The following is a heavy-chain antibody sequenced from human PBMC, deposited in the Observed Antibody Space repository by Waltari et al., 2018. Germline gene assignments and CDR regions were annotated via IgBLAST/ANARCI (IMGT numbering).Heavy chain of an antibody. CDR1: GDPARGYYW. J-gene: IGHJ4*02. D-gene: IGHD2-15*01. V-gene: IGHV4-4*02. Sequence: QLQLQESGPRLVKPSGPLSLTCTVSGDPARGYYWWSWVRQSPVKGLEWIGQIHGSGKPNYNPSLESRVTISLDTSNNQFSLRLTYATAADTAVYYCARDRGRGLYLDSWGQGTLVTVSP. CDR2: IHGSGKP. CDR3: ARDRGRGLYLDS.